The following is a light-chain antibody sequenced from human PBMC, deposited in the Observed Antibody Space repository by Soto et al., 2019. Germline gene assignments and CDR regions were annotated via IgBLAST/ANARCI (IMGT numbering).Light chain of an antibody. CDR3: QQFSSYPLT. Sequence: DIQMTQSPSTLSGSVGDRVTITCRASQTISSWLAWYQQKPGKAPNLLIYATSSLQGGVPSRFSGRGSGTDFTLTISRLEPEDFAVYYCQQFSSYPLTFGGGTKVDIK. CDR1: QTISSW. V-gene: IGKV1-5*01. J-gene: IGKJ4*01. CDR2: ATS.